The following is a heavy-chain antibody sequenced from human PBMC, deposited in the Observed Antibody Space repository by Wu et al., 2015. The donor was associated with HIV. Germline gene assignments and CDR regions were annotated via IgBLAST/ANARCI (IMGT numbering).Heavy chain of an antibody. Sequence: QVQLMQSGAEVKKPGASVKVSCKTSGYIFTSYDINWVRRAPGQGLEWMGWMNPYSGNPGYAQTFQGRVTMTRNVSTNTAYMELGSLRPDDTAEYYCARTRNYYFGTDVWGQGTTVTVSS. V-gene: IGHV1-8*01. CDR3: ARTRNYYFGTDV. D-gene: IGHD3/OR15-3a*01. J-gene: IGHJ6*02. CDR1: GYIFTSYD. CDR2: MNPYSGNP.